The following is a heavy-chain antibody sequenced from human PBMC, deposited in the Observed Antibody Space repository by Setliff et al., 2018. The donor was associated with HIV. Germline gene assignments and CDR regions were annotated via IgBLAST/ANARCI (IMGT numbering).Heavy chain of an antibody. D-gene: IGHD4-17*01. V-gene: IGHV3-7*05. CDR1: GFTFRSYW. Sequence: PGGSLRLSCVASGFTFRSYWMSWVRQAPGKRPEWVANIKDDGRDKFYLDSVKGRFTISRDNAKNSLYLQMNSLRAEDTAVYYCARAPLGDYLRYYYYYMDVWGKGTTVTVSS. CDR3: ARAPLGDYLRYYYYYMDV. CDR2: IKDDGRDK. J-gene: IGHJ6*03.